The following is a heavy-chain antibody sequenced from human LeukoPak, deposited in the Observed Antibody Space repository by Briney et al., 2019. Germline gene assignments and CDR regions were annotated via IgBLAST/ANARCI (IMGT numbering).Heavy chain of an antibody. CDR2: IYYSGST. D-gene: IGHD3-10*01. CDR3: ARQWFGPARKLDY. Sequence: SETLSLTCTVSGGALSSYYWSWIRQPPGKGLEWIGHIYYSGSTNYNPSLKSRVTISVDTSKSQFSLKLSSVTAADTAVYFCARQWFGPARKLDYWGQGTLVTVSS. J-gene: IGHJ4*02. V-gene: IGHV4-59*08. CDR1: GGALSSYY.